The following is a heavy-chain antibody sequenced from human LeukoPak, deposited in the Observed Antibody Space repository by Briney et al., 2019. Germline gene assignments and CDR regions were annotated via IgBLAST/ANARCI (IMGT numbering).Heavy chain of an antibody. CDR1: GYTFANYG. V-gene: IGHV1-18*01. CDR2: ISPYNGNT. J-gene: IGHJ4*02. Sequence: ASVKVSCKASGYTFANYGITWVRQAPGQGLEWMGWISPYNGNTHYAQKLQGRVTMTTDTSTSTAYMELRSLRSVDTAVYYCATEGGWGPTDYGDNVYWGQGTLVTVSS. D-gene: IGHD4-17*01. CDR3: ATEGGWGPTDYGDNVY.